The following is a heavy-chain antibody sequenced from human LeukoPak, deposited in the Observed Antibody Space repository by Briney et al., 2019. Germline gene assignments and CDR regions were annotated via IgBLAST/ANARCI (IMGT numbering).Heavy chain of an antibody. CDR1: GYTFTGYY. V-gene: IGHV1-2*02. J-gene: IGHJ4*02. D-gene: IGHD2-2*01. CDR3: AREEGFCRSTSCSAPFDY. CDR2: INPNSGDT. Sequence: ASVKVSCKASGYTFTGYYMHWVRQAPGQGLERMGWINPNSGDTIYAQKFQGRVTMTKDTSISTAYMELSRLRSDDTAVYYCAREEGFCRSTSCSAPFDYWGQGTLVTVSS.